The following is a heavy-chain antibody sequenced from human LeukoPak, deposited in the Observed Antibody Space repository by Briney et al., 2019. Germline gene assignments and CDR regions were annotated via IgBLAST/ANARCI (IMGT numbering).Heavy chain of an antibody. CDR2: IYTSGST. Sequence: SETLSLTCTVSGGSVSSGSYYWSWIRQPAGKGLEWIGRIYTSGSTNYNPSLKSRVTMSVDTSKNQFSLKLSSVTAADTAVYYCARDSGYFDLWGRGTLATVSS. CDR3: ARDSGYFDL. V-gene: IGHV4-61*02. CDR1: GGSVSSGSYY. D-gene: IGHD6-25*01. J-gene: IGHJ2*01.